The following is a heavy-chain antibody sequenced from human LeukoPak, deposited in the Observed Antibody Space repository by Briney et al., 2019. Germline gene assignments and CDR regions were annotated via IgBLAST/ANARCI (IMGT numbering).Heavy chain of an antibody. D-gene: IGHD2-2*01. V-gene: IGHV4-59*01. Sequence: SETLSLTCTVSGGSISSYYWKWIRQPPGKGLEWIGYIYYSGSTSYNPSLKSRVAISVDTSKNQFSLKLSSVTAADTAVYYCARDYCSSTSCLFDYWGQGTLVTVSS. CDR3: ARDYCSSTSCLFDY. J-gene: IGHJ4*02. CDR1: GGSISSYY. CDR2: IYYSGST.